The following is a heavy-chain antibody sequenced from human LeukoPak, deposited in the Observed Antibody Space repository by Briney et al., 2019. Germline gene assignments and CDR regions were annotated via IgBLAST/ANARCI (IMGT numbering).Heavy chain of an antibody. D-gene: IGHD3-9*01. CDR3: ARGDILTGYYLDY. CDR2: IYDSGST. Sequence: PSETLSLTCTVSGGSISSYYWSWIRQPPGKGLEWIGYIYDSGSTNYNPSLKSRVTISVDTSKNQFSLKLSSVTAADTAVYYCARGDILTGYYLDYWGQGTLVTVSS. CDR1: GGSISSYY. J-gene: IGHJ4*02. V-gene: IGHV4-59*01.